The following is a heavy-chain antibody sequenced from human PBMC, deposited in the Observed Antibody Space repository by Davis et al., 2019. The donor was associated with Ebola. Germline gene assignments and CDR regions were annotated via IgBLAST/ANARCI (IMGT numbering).Heavy chain of an antibody. J-gene: IGHJ6*03. V-gene: IGHV1-69*10. D-gene: IGHD2-2*01. CDR2: IIPILGIA. Sequence: SVKVSCKASGGTFSSYAISWVRQAPGQGLEWMGGIIPILGIANYAQKFQGRVTITADESTSTAYMELSSLRSEDTAVYYCAREGDIVVVPAAQKGYYYYMDVWGKGTTVTISS. CDR1: GGTFSSYA. CDR3: AREGDIVVVPAAQKGYYYYMDV.